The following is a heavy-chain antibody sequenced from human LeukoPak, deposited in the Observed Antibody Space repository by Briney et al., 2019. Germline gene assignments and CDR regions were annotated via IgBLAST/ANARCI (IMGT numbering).Heavy chain of an antibody. Sequence: GESLKISCKGSGYSFTNYGIGWVRQMPGKGLEWMGIIYSADSDSTNRPSFQGQATISVDKSITTAYLQWSSLKASDTAMYYCARLGRITMIRGVIDGAWFDPWGQGTQVTVSS. V-gene: IGHV5-51*01. CDR2: IYSADSDS. CDR3: ARLGRITMIRGVIDGAWFDP. CDR1: GYSFTNYG. J-gene: IGHJ5*02. D-gene: IGHD3-10*01.